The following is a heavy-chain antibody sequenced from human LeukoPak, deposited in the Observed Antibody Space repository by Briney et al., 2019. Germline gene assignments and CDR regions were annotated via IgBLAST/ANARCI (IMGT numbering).Heavy chain of an antibody. CDR3: AREGAVGLDAFHI. J-gene: IGHJ3*02. V-gene: IGHV3-23*01. CDR2: ISGSGGST. CDR1: GLTFSSYA. Sequence: PGGSLSLSCALSGLTFSSYAMSWVRQAPGKGLEWVSAISGSGGSTYYADSVKGRFTISRDNANNSLYLQMNSLRAEYTAVYYRAREGAVGLDAFHIWRQGTMVTVSS. D-gene: IGHD4-23*01.